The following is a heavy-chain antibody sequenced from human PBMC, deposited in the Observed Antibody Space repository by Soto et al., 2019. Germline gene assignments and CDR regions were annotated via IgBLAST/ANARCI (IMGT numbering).Heavy chain of an antibody. V-gene: IGHV1-2*02. Sequence: QVQLVQSGAEVKKPGASVKVSCKASGYTFTGYYMHWVRQAPGQGLEWMGWVNPNSGGTNYAQKFQGRVTMTRDTSISTADMELSRLRSDDTAVYYCARGINRSGYVTRGGDYWGQGTLVTVSS. CDR1: GYTFTGYY. CDR2: VNPNSGGT. CDR3: ARGINRSGYVTRGGDY. J-gene: IGHJ4*02. D-gene: IGHD5-12*01.